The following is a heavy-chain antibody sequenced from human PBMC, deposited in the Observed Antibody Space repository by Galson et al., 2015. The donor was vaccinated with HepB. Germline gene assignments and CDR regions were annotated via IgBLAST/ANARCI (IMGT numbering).Heavy chain of an antibody. CDR3: ARDGGGGTPFDC. V-gene: IGHV3-74*03. D-gene: IGHD1-26*01. Sequence: SLRLSCAASGFTIGRYWIHWVRQVPGKGPVWISCITVDATNTEFADSVKGRFALSRDNARNTVYLQMNSLTAKDTAVYYCARDGGGGTPFDCWGQGTLVTVSS. J-gene: IGHJ4*02. CDR1: GFTIGRYW. CDR2: ITVDATNT.